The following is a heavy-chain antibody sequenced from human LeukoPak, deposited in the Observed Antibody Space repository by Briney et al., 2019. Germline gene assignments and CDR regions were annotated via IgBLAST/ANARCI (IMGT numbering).Heavy chain of an antibody. CDR2: INNDGHSI. V-gene: IGHV3-74*01. J-gene: IGHJ4*02. Sequence: GGSLRLSCATSGFMFKTYWMHWVRQAPGKGLVWVSRINNDGHSINYADSVKGRFTTSRDNAKNTLFLHMNSLRAEDTGVYYCARGNLEWGSVFDYWGQGTLVTVSS. D-gene: IGHD3-16*01. CDR1: GFMFKTYW. CDR3: ARGNLEWGSVFDY.